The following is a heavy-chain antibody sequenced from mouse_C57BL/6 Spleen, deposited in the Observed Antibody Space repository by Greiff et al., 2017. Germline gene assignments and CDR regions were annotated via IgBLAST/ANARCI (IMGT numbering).Heavy chain of an antibody. CDR1: GYTFTSYW. J-gene: IGHJ2*01. D-gene: IGHD2-1*01. Sequence: QVQLQQPGAELVRPGTSVKLSCKASGYTFTSYWMHWVKQRPGQGLEWIGVIDPSDSYTNYNQKFKGKATLTVDTSSSTAYMQLSSLTSEDSAVYYCARGDLLSDFDDWGKGTTRTVAS. CDR3: ARGDLLSDFDD. CDR2: IDPSDSYT. V-gene: IGHV1-59*01.